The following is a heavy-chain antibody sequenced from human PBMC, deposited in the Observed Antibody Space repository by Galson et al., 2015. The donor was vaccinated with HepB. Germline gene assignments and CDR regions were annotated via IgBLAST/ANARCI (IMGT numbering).Heavy chain of an antibody. V-gene: IGHV1-69*02. CDR3: ARGLGGYYDSQTYPGYWGQGTLVTVSSGSASAPTIDKYYYYYMDV. J-gene: IGHJ6*03. D-gene: IGHD3-22*01. CDR2: IIPILGIA. CDR1: GGTFSSYT. Sequence: SVKVSCKASGGTFSSYTISWVRQAPGQGLEWMGRIIPILGIANYAQKFQGRVTITADKSTSTAYMELSSLRSEDTAVYYCARGLGGYYDSQTYPGYWGQGTLVTVSSGSASAPTIDKYYYYYMDVWGKGTTVTVSS.